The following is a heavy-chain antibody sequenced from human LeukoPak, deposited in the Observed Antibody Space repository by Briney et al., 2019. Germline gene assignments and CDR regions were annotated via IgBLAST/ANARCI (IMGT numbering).Heavy chain of an antibody. CDR3: ATVFNWQQLGANGFDP. CDR2: FDPEDGET. D-gene: IGHD6-13*01. J-gene: IGHJ5*02. Sequence: ASVKVSCKVSGYTLTELSMHWVRQAPGKGLEWMGGFDPEDGETIYAQKFQGRVTMTEDTSTDTAYMELSSLRSEDTAVYYCATVFNWQQLGANGFDPWGQGTLVTVSS. CDR1: GYTLTELS. V-gene: IGHV1-24*01.